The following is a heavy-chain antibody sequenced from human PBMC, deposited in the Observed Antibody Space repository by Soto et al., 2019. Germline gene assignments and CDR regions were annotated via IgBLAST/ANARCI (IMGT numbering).Heavy chain of an antibody. Sequence: GGSLSLSCAASVFTFSNSAVHWVRQAPGKGLEWLAVVSYDGNNEYYADSVKGRFTISRDNSKNTLYLQLNSLRPEDTAVYYCARELKANYYDSGRYYPTRYFDYWGQGTLVTVSS. CDR1: VFTFSNSA. CDR3: ARELKANYYDSGRYYPTRYFDY. V-gene: IGHV3-30-3*01. J-gene: IGHJ4*02. D-gene: IGHD3-10*01. CDR2: VSYDGNNE.